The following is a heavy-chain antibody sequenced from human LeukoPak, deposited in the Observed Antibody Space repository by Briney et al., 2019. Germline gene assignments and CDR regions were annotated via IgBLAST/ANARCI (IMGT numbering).Heavy chain of an antibody. D-gene: IGHD3-9*01. V-gene: IGHV3-23*01. Sequence: GGSLRLSCAASGFTFSSYATSWVRQAPGKGLEWVSAISGSGGSTYYADSVKGRFTISRDNSKNTLYLQMNSLRAEDTAVYYCAKGGRYFDWYPFDYWGQGTLVTVSS. CDR2: ISGSGGST. J-gene: IGHJ4*02. CDR1: GFTFSSYA. CDR3: AKGGRYFDWYPFDY.